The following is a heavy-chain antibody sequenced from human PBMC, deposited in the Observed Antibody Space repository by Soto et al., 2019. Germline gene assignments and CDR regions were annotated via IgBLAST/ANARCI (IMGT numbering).Heavy chain of an antibody. CDR3: ANHGGFEI. CDR1: GFTFSTSG. V-gene: IGHV3-23*01. Sequence: EVQLLESGGGLVQPGGSLSLSCAASGFTFSTSGMSWVRQAPGKGLEWVSSISGSGDYTNYADSVKGRFTISRDNSKNTLYLQINSLTAEDTAVYYCANHGGFEIWCQWTMVAVSS. CDR2: ISGSGDYT. D-gene: IGHD3-10*01. J-gene: IGHJ3*02.